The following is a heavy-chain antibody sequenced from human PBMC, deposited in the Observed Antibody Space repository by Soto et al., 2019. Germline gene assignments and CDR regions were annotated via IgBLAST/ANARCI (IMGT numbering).Heavy chain of an antibody. V-gene: IGHV3-30-3*01. J-gene: IGHJ4*02. CDR2: ISYDGSNK. Sequence: VGSLRLSCAASGFTFSSYAVHWVRQAPGKGLEWVAVISYDGSNKYYADSVKGRFTISRDNSKNTLYLQMNSLRAEDTAVYYCAREGKLNYYDSSGYLDYWGQGTLVTVSS. CDR1: GFTFSSYA. D-gene: IGHD3-22*01. CDR3: AREGKLNYYDSSGYLDY.